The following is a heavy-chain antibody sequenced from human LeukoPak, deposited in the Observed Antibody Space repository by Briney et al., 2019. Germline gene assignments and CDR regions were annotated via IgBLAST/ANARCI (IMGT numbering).Heavy chain of an antibody. V-gene: IGHV4-59*01. D-gene: IGHD3-22*01. CDR2: IYYSGST. CDR1: GGSISSYY. J-gene: IGHJ4*02. CDR3: ASPRSGYRYTFDY. Sequence: PSETLSLTCTVSGGSISSYYWSWIRQPPGKGLEWIGYIYYSGSTNCNPSLKSRVTISVDTSKNQFSLKLSSVTAADTAVYYCASPRSGYRYTFDYWGQGALVTVSS.